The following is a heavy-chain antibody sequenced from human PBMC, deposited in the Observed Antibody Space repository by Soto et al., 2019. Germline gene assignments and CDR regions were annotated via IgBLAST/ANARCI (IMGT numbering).Heavy chain of an antibody. Sequence: EASVKVSCKASGGTFSSYAISWVRQAPGQGLEWMGGIIPIFGTANYAQKFQGRVTITADESTSTAYMELSSLRSEDTAVYYCARGRYYDILTGIMGYYGMDVWGQGTTVTVSS. CDR3: ARGRYYDILTGIMGYYGMDV. CDR1: GGTFSSYA. V-gene: IGHV1-69*13. D-gene: IGHD3-9*01. J-gene: IGHJ6*02. CDR2: IIPIFGTA.